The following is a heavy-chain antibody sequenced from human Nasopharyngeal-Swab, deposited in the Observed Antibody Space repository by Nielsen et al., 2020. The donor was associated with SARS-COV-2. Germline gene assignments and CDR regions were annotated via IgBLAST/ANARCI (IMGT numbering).Heavy chain of an antibody. V-gene: IGHV3-48*04. CDR3: VGGGYSSSWYGGDY. Sequence: VRQAAGKGLEWVSYISSSSTTIYYADSVKGRFTISRDDAKNSLSLQMNSLRAEDTAVYYCVGGGYSSSWYGGDYWGQGTLVTVSS. D-gene: IGHD6-13*01. J-gene: IGHJ4*02. CDR2: ISSSSTTI.